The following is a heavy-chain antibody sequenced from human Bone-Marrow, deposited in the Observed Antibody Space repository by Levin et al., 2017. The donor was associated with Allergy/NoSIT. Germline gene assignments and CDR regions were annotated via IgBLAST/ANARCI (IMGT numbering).Heavy chain of an antibody. Sequence: MPSETLSLTCAVYGGSFSGFYWNWVRQPPGKGLEWIGKISHTGSTNYNPSLKSRVTMSLDTSKNQFSLTLNSVTAADTAVYFCARGSHPPNRPPNYYYYGLDVWGQGTTVTVS. CDR1: GGSFSGFY. CDR3: ARGSHPPNRPPNYYYYGLDV. CDR2: ISHTGST. D-gene: IGHD1-14*01. V-gene: IGHV4-34*01. J-gene: IGHJ6*02.